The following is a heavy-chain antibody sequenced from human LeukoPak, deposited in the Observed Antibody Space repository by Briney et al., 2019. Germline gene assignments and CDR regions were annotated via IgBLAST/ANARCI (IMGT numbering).Heavy chain of an antibody. Sequence: GGSLTLSCTASDFAFTSSGMSWVRQVPGTGLEWVSFISATGLSTYYADSEKGRFTVSRDNSKNTLYLQMNSLRAADTAVYYCAKLMRHMMEDVLDLWGQGTVVTVSS. D-gene: IGHD3-16*01. J-gene: IGHJ3*01. CDR3: AKLMRHMMEDVLDL. V-gene: IGHV3-23*01. CDR2: ISATGLST. CDR1: DFAFTSSG.